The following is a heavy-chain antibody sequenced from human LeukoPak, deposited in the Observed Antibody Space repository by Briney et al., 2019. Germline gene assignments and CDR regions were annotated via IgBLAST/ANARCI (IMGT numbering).Heavy chain of an antibody. J-gene: IGHJ3*02. CDR1: GGSFSGYY. CDR2: INHSGST. Sequence: SETLSLTCAVYGGSFSGYYWSWIRQPPGKGLEWIGEINHSGSTNYNPSLKSRVTISVDTSKNQFSLKLSSVTAADTAVYYCARLVSYYGSGRDAFDIWGQGTMVTVSS. CDR3: ARLVSYYGSGRDAFDI. D-gene: IGHD3-10*01. V-gene: IGHV4-34*01.